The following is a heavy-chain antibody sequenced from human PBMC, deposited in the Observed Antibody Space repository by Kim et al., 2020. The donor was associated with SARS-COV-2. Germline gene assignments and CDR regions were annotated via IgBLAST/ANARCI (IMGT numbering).Heavy chain of an antibody. J-gene: IGHJ4*02. D-gene: IGHD5-12*01. CDR3: ARDRGYGSDTFDY. CDR1: GYTFSNYG. V-gene: IGHV1-18*04. CDR2: IGAYNGDA. Sequence: ASVKVSCKASGYTFSNYGISWVRKAPGQGLEWMGWIGAYNGDANYAQRFRGRLTMITDKSTSTAYMELTSLRSDDTAVYYCARDRGYGSDTFDYWGQGTLVTVSS.